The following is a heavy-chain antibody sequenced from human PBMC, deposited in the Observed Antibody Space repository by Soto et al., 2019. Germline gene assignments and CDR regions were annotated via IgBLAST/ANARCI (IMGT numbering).Heavy chain of an antibody. CDR1: GFTFSSYA. D-gene: IGHD3-16*02. J-gene: IGHJ4*02. CDR3: AKERPIITSQNIVIAPDY. V-gene: IGHV3-23*01. Sequence: PGGSLRLSCAASGFTFSSYAMSWVRQAPGKGLEWVSAISGSGGSTYYADSVKGRFTISRDNSKNTLYLQMNSLRAEDTAVYYCAKERPIITSQNIVIAPDYWGQGTLVTVSS. CDR2: ISGSGGST.